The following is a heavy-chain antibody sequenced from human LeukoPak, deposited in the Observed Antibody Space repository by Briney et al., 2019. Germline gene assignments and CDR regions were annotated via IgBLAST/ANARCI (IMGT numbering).Heavy chain of an antibody. J-gene: IGHJ6*03. V-gene: IGHV4-39*07. CDR2: IYYIGST. CDR1: GGSISISSYY. CDR3: ARAQYYYDSSGYYGLYYYYYMDV. D-gene: IGHD3-22*01. Sequence: PSETLSLTCTVSGGSISISSYYWGWFRQPPGKGLGWFGSIYYIGSTYYNPSLKSRVTISVDTSKNQFSLKLSSVTAADTAVYYCARAQYYYDSSGYYGLYYYYYMDVWGKGTTVTVSS.